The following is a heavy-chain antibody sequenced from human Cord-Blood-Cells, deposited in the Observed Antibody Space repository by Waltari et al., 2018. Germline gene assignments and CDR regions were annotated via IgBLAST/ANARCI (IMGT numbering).Heavy chain of an antibody. CDR1: GYTFTGYY. Sequence: QVQLVQSGAEVKKPGASVKVSCKASGYTFTGYYMHWVRPAPGQGLEWMGWINPNSGGTNYAQKFQGWVTMTRDTSISTAYMELSRLRSDDTAVYYCARSYDILTGYFDYWGQGTLVTVSS. D-gene: IGHD3-9*01. J-gene: IGHJ4*02. CDR2: INPNSGGT. CDR3: ARSYDILTGYFDY. V-gene: IGHV1-2*04.